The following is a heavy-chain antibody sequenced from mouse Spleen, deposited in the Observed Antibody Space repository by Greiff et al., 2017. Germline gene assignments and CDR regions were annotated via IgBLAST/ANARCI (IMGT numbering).Heavy chain of an antibody. Sequence: EVKLVESGTVLARPGASVKMSCKASGYSFTSYWMHWVKQRPGQGLEWIGAIYPGNSDTSYNQKFKGKAKLTAVTSASTAYMELSSLTNEDSAVYYCTREEGNGNHEGGFDYWGQGTTLTVSS. CDR3: TREEGNGNHEGGFDY. D-gene: IGHD2-1*01. V-gene: IGHV1-5*01. J-gene: IGHJ2*01. CDR2: IYPGNSDT. CDR1: GYSFTSYW.